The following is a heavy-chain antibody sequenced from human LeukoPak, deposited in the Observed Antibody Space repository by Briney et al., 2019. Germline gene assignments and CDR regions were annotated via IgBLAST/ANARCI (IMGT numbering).Heavy chain of an antibody. Sequence: SETLSLTCAVSGGSISSGGYYWSWIRQPPGKGLEWIGEINHSGSTNYNPSLKSRVTISVDTSKNQFSLKLSSVTAADTAVYYCARGGNPYDYWGQGTLVTVSS. CDR1: GGSISSGGYY. CDR2: INHSGST. D-gene: IGHD4-23*01. V-gene: IGHV4-34*01. J-gene: IGHJ4*02. CDR3: ARGGNPYDY.